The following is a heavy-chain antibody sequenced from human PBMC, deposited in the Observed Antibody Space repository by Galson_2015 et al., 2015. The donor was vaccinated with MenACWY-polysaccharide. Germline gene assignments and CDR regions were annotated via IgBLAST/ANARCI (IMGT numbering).Heavy chain of an antibody. D-gene: IGHD5-24*01. J-gene: IGHJ2*01. CDR3: ARGAMGTVTGMWYFDL. V-gene: IGHV4-59*11. Sequence: SEPLSLTCSIYGGSMNSRFWSWIRQSPGKGLEWIGNLYSRGKTRTNPSLKTRVTISEDTSKNQFSLTLASVTAADTALYYCARGAMGTVTGMWYFDLWGRGTLVSVSS. CDR1: GGSMNSRF. CDR2: LYSRGKT.